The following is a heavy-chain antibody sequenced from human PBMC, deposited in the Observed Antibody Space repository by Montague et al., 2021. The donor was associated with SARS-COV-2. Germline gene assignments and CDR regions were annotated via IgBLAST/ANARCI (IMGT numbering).Heavy chain of an antibody. V-gene: IGHV4-59*08. Sequence: SETLSLTCTVSGVSVTDYYWSWIRQPPGMGLEWVGDVLYNKGTNFNPSLKSRVAISVDTSKNQFSLRLTSVTAADTAFYYCVRHPQYDGLNGPPDFWDQGTLVTVSS. D-gene: IGHD3-9*01. CDR2: VLYNKGT. CDR1: GVSVTDYY. CDR3: VRHPQYDGLNGPPDF. J-gene: IGHJ4*02.